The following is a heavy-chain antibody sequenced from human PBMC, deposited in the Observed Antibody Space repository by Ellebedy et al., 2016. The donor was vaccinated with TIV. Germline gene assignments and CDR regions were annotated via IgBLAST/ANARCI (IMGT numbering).Heavy chain of an antibody. J-gene: IGHJ4*02. Sequence: ASVKVSCKASGVTFSSHAISWVRQAPGQELEWMGGIIGIFGTTSYAQKFQGRVTITPDESTSTAYMELGSLRSDDTAVYYCARVIGLLDCDGATCSPPPPLDYWGQGTLVTVSS. CDR2: IIGIFGTT. CDR3: ARVIGLLDCDGATCSPPPPLDY. CDR1: GVTFSSHA. V-gene: IGHV1-69*13. D-gene: IGHD2-21*01.